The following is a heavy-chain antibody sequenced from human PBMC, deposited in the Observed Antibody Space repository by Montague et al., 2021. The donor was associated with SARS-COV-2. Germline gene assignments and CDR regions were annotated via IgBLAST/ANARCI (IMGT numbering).Heavy chain of an antibody. CDR3: AHLIRYYDIFTGIPFDY. J-gene: IGHJ4*02. V-gene: IGHV2-5*01. CDR2: IYSNDEK. D-gene: IGHD3-9*01. Sequence: PALVKPTKTLTLTCTFSGFSLSTPNVGVGWIRQPPGEALEWVAVIYSNDEKRYSPSLRNRLTITKDTAKNQVVLSLTYVGPVDTATYYCAHLIRYYDIFTGIPFDYWGQGSQVTVPS. CDR1: GFSLSTPNVG.